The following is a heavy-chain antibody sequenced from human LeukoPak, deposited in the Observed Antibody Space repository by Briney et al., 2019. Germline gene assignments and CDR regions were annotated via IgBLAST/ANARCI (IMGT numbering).Heavy chain of an antibody. CDR3: AKLARYYYDSSAPNF. V-gene: IGHV3-23*01. J-gene: IGHJ4*02. Sequence: GGSLRLSCAASGFTFSSYGMHWVRQAPGKGLEWVSAISGSGGSTYYADSVKGRFTISRDNSKNTLYLQMNSLRAEDTAVYYCAKLARYYYDSSAPNFWGQGTLVTVSS. CDR1: GFTFSSYG. CDR2: ISGSGGST. D-gene: IGHD3-22*01.